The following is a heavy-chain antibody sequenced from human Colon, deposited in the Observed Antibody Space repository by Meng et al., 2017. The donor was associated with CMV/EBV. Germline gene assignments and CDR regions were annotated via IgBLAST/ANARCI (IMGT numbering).Heavy chain of an antibody. CDR2: INANSGAT. J-gene: IGHJ4*02. CDR1: GFTFTDYY. CDR3: ARDGVSSVTDLDY. V-gene: IGHV1-2*02. D-gene: IGHD6-19*01. Sequence: ASVKVSCKASGFTFTDYYFYWIRQAPGQGLEYMGWINANSGATGCAQKFQGRVSMTRDTSISIIYMELGGLRPDDTAVYYCARDGVSSVTDLDYWGQGTLVTVSS.